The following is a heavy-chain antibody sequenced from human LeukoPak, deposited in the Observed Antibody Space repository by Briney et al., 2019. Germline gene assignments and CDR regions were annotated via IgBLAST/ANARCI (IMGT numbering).Heavy chain of an antibody. D-gene: IGHD7-27*01. J-gene: IGHJ4*02. Sequence: SETLSLTCTVSGGSISSHYWSWIRQSPGKGLEWIGYTYYNGSTNYNPSLKSRVTISVDTSKNQFSLMLSSVAAADTAIYYCARSNWGVALVLLWGQGTLVTVSS. CDR1: GGSISSHY. V-gene: IGHV4-59*11. CDR2: TYYNGST. CDR3: ARSNWGVALVLL.